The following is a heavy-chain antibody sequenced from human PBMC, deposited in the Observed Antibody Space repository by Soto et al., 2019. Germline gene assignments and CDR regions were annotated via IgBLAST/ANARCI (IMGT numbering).Heavy chain of an antibody. D-gene: IGHD2-15*01. CDR3: ARAHAPTLPFDY. V-gene: IGHV4-59*01. CDR1: CGSIRNVY. Sequence: SETLSLTCTVSCGSIRNVYWSWIRQPPGKGLEWIGFIFHSGNAKYNPSLKSRVTMSVDTSKNQFSLSLDSVTAADTAVYFCARAHAPTLPFDYWGQGTPVTVSS. CDR2: IFHSGNA. J-gene: IGHJ4*02.